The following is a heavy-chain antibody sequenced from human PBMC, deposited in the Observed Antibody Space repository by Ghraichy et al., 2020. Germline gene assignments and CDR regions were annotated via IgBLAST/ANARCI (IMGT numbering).Heavy chain of an antibody. V-gene: IGHV3-7*04. CDR3: GRGGYIYGSNPVDY. CDR2: IKQDGSEK. Sequence: GGSLRLSCAASGFTFNTYYMTWVRQAPGKGLEWVANIKQDGSEKYYVDSVKGGFTISRDNAKDSVYLQMNSLRAEDTAVYYCGRGGYIYGSNPVDYWGQGTQVTVSS. CDR1: GFTFNTYY. J-gene: IGHJ4*02. D-gene: IGHD5-18*01.